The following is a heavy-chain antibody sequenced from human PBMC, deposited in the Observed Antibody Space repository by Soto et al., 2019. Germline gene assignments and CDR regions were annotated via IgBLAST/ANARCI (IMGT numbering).Heavy chain of an antibody. V-gene: IGHV4-39*01. J-gene: IGHJ6*02. CDR2: IYYSGST. CDR1: GGSISSSSYY. D-gene: IGHD1-20*01. CDR3: ARGFAIPSNNWVDYYGMDV. Sequence: QLQLQESGPGLVKPSETLSLTCTVSGGSISSSSYYWGWIRQPPGKGLEWIGSIYYSGSTYYNPSLKSRVTISVDTSKNQFSLKLSSVTAADTAVYYCARGFAIPSNNWVDYYGMDVWGQGTTVTVSS.